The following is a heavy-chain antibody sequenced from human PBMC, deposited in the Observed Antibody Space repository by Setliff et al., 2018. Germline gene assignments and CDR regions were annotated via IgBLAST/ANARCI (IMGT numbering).Heavy chain of an antibody. J-gene: IGHJ6*03. CDR3: ARCPPVVPAAMRYYYYMDV. Sequence: SVKVSCKASGGTFSSYAISWVRQAPGQGLEWMGGIIPIFGTANYAQKFQGRVTITAGESTSTAYMELSSLRSEDTAVYYCARCPPVVPAAMRYYYYMDVWGKGTTVTVSS. CDR2: IIPIFGTA. V-gene: IGHV1-69*13. CDR1: GGTFSSYA. D-gene: IGHD2-2*01.